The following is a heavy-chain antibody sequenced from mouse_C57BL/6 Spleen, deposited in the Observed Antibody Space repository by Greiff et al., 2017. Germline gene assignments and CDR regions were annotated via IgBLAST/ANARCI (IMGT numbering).Heavy chain of an antibody. V-gene: IGHV1-62-2*01. J-gene: IGHJ4*01. Sequence: VKLVESGAELVKPGASVKLSCTASGYTFTEYTIHWVKQRSGQGLEWIGWFYPGSGRIKYNEKFKDKATLTADTSSSTVYMELSRLTSEDSEVYFCARHEIYGSNPPMDYWGQGTSVTVSS. D-gene: IGHD1-1*01. CDR2: FYPGSGRI. CDR1: GYTFTEYT. CDR3: ARHEIYGSNPPMDY.